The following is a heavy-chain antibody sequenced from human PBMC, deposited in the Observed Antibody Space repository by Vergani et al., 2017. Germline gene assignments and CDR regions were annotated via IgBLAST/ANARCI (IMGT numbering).Heavy chain of an antibody. Sequence: EVQLVESGGGLIQPGGSLRLSCAASGFTVSSNYMSWVRQAPGKGLEWVSVIYSGGVTYYADSVKGRFTISRDNSKNTMYLQMNSLRAEDTAVYYCARGYSGYDPEDYWGQGTLVTVSS. CDR3: ARGYSGYDPEDY. V-gene: IGHV3-53*01. D-gene: IGHD5-12*01. J-gene: IGHJ4*02. CDR1: GFTVSSNY. CDR2: IYSGGVT.